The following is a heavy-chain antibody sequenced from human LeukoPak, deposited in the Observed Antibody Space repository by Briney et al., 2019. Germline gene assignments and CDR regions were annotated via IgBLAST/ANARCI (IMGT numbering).Heavy chain of an antibody. CDR2: ISYDGSNK. D-gene: IGHD6-13*01. CDR3: ARDEGQQLGEYYYYGMDV. Sequence: GGSLRLSCAASGFTFSSYGMHWVRQAPGKGLEWVAVISYDGSNKYYADSVKGRFTISRDNSKNTLYLQMNSLRAEDTAVYYCARDEGQQLGEYYYYGMDVWGQGTTVTVSS. CDR1: GFTFSSYG. V-gene: IGHV3-30*03. J-gene: IGHJ6*02.